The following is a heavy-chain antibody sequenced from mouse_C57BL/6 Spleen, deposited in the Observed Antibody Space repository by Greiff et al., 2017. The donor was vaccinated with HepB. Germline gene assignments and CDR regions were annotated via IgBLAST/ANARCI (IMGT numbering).Heavy chain of an antibody. D-gene: IGHD1-1*01. J-gene: IGHJ3*01. CDR3: SRSLITTVVAPGFAY. Sequence: VKLQQPGAELVKPGASVKLSCKASGYTFTSYWMHWVKQRPGQGLEWIGMIHPNSGSTNYNEKFKSKATLTVDKSSSTAYMQLSSLTSEDSAVYYCSRSLITTVVAPGFAYWGQGTLVTVSA. CDR2: IHPNSGST. CDR1: GYTFTSYW. V-gene: IGHV1-64*01.